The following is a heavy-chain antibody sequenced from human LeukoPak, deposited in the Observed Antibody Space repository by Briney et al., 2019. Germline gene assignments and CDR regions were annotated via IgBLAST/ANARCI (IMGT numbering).Heavy chain of an antibody. CDR2: IYHSGST. Sequence: SETLSLTCTVSGYSISSGYYWGWIRQPPGKGLEWIGSIYHSGSTYYNPSLKSRVTISVDTSKNQFSLKLSSVTAADTAVYYCARASGATTVTALTDYWGQGTLVTVSS. CDR3: ARASGATTVTALTDY. J-gene: IGHJ4*02. CDR1: GYSISSGYY. V-gene: IGHV4-38-2*02. D-gene: IGHD4-17*01.